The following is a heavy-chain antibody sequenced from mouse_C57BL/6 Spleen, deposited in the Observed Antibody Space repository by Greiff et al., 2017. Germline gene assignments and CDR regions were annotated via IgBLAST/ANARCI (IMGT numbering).Heavy chain of an antibody. D-gene: IGHD2-5*01. CDR2: INPSTGGT. J-gene: IGHJ2*01. CDR1: GYSFTGYY. V-gene: IGHV1-43*01. CDR3: ARAESNYGNFGY. Sequence: VQLKESGPELVKPGASVKISCKASGYSFTGYYMHWVKQSSEKSLEWIGEINPSTGGTSYNQKFKGKATLTVDKSSSTAYMQLKSLTSEDSAVYYCARAESNYGNFGYWGQGTTRTVSS.